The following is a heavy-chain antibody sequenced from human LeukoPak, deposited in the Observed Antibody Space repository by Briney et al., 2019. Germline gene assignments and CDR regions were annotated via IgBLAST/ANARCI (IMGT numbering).Heavy chain of an antibody. CDR1: GGTFSSYA. D-gene: IGHD6-13*01. Sequence: TSVKVSCKASGGTFSSYAISWVRQAPGQGLEWMGRIIPILGIANYAQKFQGRVTITADKSTSTAYMELSRLRSEDTAVYYCARDRGAAADHFDYWGQGTLVTVSS. CDR2: IIPILGIA. CDR3: ARDRGAAADHFDY. V-gene: IGHV1-69*04. J-gene: IGHJ4*02.